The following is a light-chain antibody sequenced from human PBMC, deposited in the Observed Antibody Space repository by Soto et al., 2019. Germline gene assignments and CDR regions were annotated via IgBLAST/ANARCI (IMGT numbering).Light chain of an antibody. Sequence: QSVLTQPPSASGSPGQSVTISCTGTSSDVGASIYVSWYQQLPGKAPKLIIYDINQRPSGVPDRFSGSKSGNTASLTVSGLQADDEADYYCTSYAGSNNYVFGTGTKVTVL. J-gene: IGLJ1*01. CDR1: SSDVGASIY. CDR3: TSYAGSNNYV. V-gene: IGLV2-8*01. CDR2: DIN.